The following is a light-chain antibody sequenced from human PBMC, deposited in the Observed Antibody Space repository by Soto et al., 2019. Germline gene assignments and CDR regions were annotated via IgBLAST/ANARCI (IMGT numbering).Light chain of an antibody. V-gene: IGKV1-5*01. CDR2: DAS. CDR3: QPFHSFLST. CDR1: QSISRW. Sequence: DIQMTQSPSTLSASVGDRVTITCRASQSISRWLAWYQQKPGKAPKLLIYDASTLGSGVPSRFCRCGSGTEFTLTIISLQPDAFATYSCQPFHSFLSTVGQGTKVDIK. J-gene: IGKJ1*01.